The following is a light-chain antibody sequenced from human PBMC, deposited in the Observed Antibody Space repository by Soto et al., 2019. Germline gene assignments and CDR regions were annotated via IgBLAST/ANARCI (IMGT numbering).Light chain of an antibody. CDR2: DAS. V-gene: IGKV1-5*01. CDR1: QSISIW. CDR3: EEDDSYWT. Sequence: DIQRTQSPSTLSASEGDRVTIYCRASQSISIWLAGYQQKPGKAPKLLIYDASTLGSGVQSRFSGSGSVTQFTLTISSLQPDDFATAYCEEDDSYWTFGQGTKVEIK. J-gene: IGKJ1*01.